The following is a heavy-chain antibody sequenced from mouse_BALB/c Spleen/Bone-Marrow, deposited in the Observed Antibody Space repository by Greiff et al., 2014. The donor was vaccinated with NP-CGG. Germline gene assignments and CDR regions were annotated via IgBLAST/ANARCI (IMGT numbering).Heavy chain of an antibody. J-gene: IGHJ4*01. CDR2: IYPGDGDT. D-gene: IGHD2-10*01. CDR3: ARTGAYYGSMDY. CDR1: GYTFTSYW. V-gene: IGHV1-87*01. Sequence: VQLQQSGAELARPGASVKLSCKASGYTFTSYWMQRVKQRPGQGLEWIGAIYPGDGDTRYTQKFKGKATLTADKSSSTAYMQLSSLASEDSAVYYCARTGAYYGSMDYWGQGTSVTVSS.